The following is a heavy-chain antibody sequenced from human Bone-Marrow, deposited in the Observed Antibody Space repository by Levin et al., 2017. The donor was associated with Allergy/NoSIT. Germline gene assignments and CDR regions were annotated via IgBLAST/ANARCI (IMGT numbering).Heavy chain of an antibody. Sequence: SCTVSGGSISSYYWSWIRQPPGKGLEWIGYIYYSGSTNYNPSLKSRVTISVDTSKNQFSLKLSSVTAADTAVYYCARIYDSSGYYYVGWFDPWGQGTLVTVSS. CDR2: IYYSGST. CDR1: GGSISSYY. D-gene: IGHD3-22*01. V-gene: IGHV4-59*01. J-gene: IGHJ5*02. CDR3: ARIYDSSGYYYVGWFDP.